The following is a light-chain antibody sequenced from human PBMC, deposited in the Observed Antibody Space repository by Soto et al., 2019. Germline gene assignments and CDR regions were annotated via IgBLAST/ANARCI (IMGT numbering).Light chain of an antibody. CDR1: QSISSW. J-gene: IGKJ4*01. CDR2: KAS. V-gene: IGKV1-5*03. Sequence: DIQMTQSPSTLSASVGDRVTITCRASQSISSWLAWYQQKPGKAPKLLIYKASSLESGVPSRFSGSGSGTEFTLTISSLQPDDFATYYCQQYNSYPLTLGVGTKVEIK. CDR3: QQYNSYPLT.